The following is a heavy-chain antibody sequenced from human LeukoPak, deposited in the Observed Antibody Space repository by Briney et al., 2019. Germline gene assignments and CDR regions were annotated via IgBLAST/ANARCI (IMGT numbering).Heavy chain of an antibody. CDR2: IYHSGNT. J-gene: IGHJ4*02. V-gene: IGHV4-38-2*01. D-gene: IGHD6-19*01. CDR1: GYSISSGYY. Sequence: SETLSLTCAVSGYSISSGYYWDWIRQPPGKGLEWIGSIYHSGNTYYNPSLKSRVTISLDTSKNQFSLKLSSVTAADTAVYYCARGWFHGDYWGQGTLVTVSS. CDR3: ARGWFHGDY.